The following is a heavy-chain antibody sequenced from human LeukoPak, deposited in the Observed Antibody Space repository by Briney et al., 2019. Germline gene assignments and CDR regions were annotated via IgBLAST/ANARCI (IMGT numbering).Heavy chain of an antibody. CDR3: AREGRGRAFDI. Sequence: GGSLRLSCAASGFTFSSYDMHWVRQATGKGLEWVSAIGTAGDTYYPGSVKGRFTISRENAKNSLYLQMNSLRAGDTAVYYCAREGRGRAFDIWGQGTMVTVSS. V-gene: IGHV3-13*01. CDR1: GFTFSSYD. CDR2: IGTAGDT. J-gene: IGHJ3*02. D-gene: IGHD3-16*01.